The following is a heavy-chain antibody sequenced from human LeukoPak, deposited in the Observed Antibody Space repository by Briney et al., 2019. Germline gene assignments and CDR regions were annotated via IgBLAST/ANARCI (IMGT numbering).Heavy chain of an antibody. D-gene: IGHD5-18*01. J-gene: IGHJ4*02. CDR3: AKVGPLVRSYGPTFDY. CDR1: GFTFSDYY. Sequence: GGSLRLSCAASGFTFSDYYMSWIRQAPGKGLEWVSYISSSGSTIYYADSVKGRFTISRDNSKNTLYLHVNSLRAEDTAVYYCAKVGPLVRSYGPTFDYWGQGTLVTVSS. V-gene: IGHV3-11*04. CDR2: ISSSGSTI.